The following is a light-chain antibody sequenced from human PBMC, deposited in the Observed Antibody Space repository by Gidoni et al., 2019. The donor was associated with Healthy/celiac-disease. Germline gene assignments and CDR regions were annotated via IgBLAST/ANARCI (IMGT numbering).Light chain of an antibody. CDR1: QSISSY. V-gene: IGKV1-39*01. Sequence: DIQMTQSPSSLSASVGDRVTITCRASQSISSYLNWYQQKPGKAPKLLIYAASSLQSGVPSRFSGSGSGTDFTLTISSLQPEDFATYYCQQSYSTPGITFGQGTRPEIK. CDR2: AAS. J-gene: IGKJ5*01. CDR3: QQSYSTPGIT.